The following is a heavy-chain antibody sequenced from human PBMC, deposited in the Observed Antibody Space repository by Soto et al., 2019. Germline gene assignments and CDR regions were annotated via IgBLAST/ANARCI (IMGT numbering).Heavy chain of an antibody. CDR1: GFTFSSYG. Sequence: PGGSLRLSCVASGFTFSSYGMHWVRQAPGKGLEWVAIISYDGSNTYYADSVKGRFTISRENSKNMVYLQMNSLRAEDTAVYYCAKDLREMATIRPDYWGQGILVTVSS. CDR3: AKDLREMATIRPDY. J-gene: IGHJ4*02. V-gene: IGHV3-30*18. D-gene: IGHD5-12*01. CDR2: ISYDGSNT.